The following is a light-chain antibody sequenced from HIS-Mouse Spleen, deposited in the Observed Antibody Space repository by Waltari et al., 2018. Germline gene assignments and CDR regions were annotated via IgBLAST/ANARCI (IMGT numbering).Light chain of an antibody. J-gene: IGKJ1*01. CDR3: QQLNSYPPT. CDR1: QGISSY. Sequence: IQLTQPPSFLSASVGDRLTITCRASQGISSYLDWYQQKPGKAPKLLIYAASTLQSGVPSRFSGSGSGTEFTLTISSLQPEDFATYYCQQLNSYPPTFGQGTKVEIK. CDR2: AAS. V-gene: IGKV1-9*01.